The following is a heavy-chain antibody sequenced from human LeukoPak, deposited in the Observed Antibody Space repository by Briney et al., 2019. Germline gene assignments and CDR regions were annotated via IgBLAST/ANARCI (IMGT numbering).Heavy chain of an antibody. CDR3: ARSYYYDSSGYYY. V-gene: IGHV3-48*04. D-gene: IGHD3-22*01. Sequence: GGSLRLSCAASGLTFSSYSMNWVRQAPGKGLEWVSYISSSSTIYYADSVKGRFTISRDNAKNSLYLQMNSLRAEDTAVYYCARSYYYDSSGYYYWGQGTLVTVSS. J-gene: IGHJ4*02. CDR2: ISSSSTI. CDR1: GLTFSSYS.